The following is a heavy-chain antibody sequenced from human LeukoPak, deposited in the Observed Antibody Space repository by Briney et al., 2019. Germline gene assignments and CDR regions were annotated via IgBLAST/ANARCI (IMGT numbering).Heavy chain of an antibody. D-gene: IGHD2-15*01. J-gene: IGHJ3*02. CDR2: IYYSGST. CDR3: ARLLTDAFDI. Sequence: SETLSLTCTVSGGAITNYYWGWIRQPPGKGLEWIGSIYYSGSTYYNPSLKSRVTISVDTSKNQFSLKLSSVTAADTAVYYCARLLTDAFDIWGQGTMVTVSS. CDR1: GGAITNYY. V-gene: IGHV4-39*01.